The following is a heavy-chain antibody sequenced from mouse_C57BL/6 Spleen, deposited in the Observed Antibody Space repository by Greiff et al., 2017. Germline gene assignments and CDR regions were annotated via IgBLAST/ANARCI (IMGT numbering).Heavy chain of an antibody. V-gene: IGHV1-82*01. Sequence: QVQLQQSGPELVKPGASVKISCKASGYAFSRSWMNWVKQRPGKGLEWIGRLYPGDGDTNYNGKFKGKATLTADNSSRTAYMQLSSLTSEDAAVYFCARRVGYYGYDGYAMDYWGQGTSVTVSS. CDR3: ARRVGYYGYDGYAMDY. D-gene: IGHD2-2*01. J-gene: IGHJ4*01. CDR2: LYPGDGDT. CDR1: GYAFSRSW.